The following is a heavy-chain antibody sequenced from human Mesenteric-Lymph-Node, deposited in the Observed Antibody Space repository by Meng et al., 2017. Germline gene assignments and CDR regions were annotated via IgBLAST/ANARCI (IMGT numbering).Heavy chain of an antibody. D-gene: IGHD6-13*01. J-gene: IGHJ3*02. Sequence: GESLKISCAASGFTFSSYAMHWVRQAPGKGLEWVAVISYDGSNKYYADSVKGRFTISRDNSKNTLYLQMNSLRAEDTAVYYCARDYSDAFDIWSQGTMVTVSS. CDR1: GFTFSSYA. V-gene: IGHV3-30*04. CDR2: ISYDGSNK. CDR3: ARDYSDAFDI.